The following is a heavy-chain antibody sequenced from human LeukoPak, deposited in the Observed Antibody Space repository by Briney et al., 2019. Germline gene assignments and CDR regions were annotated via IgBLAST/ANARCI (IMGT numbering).Heavy chain of an antibody. D-gene: IGHD6-19*01. CDR3: AKGAFSSGWYQRVVHHDI. CDR2: ISYDGSNK. CDR1: GFTFSSYG. Sequence: PGGSLRLSCAASGFTFSSYGMHWVRQAPGKGLEWVAVISYDGSNKYYADSVKGRFTISRDNSKNTLYLQMNSLRAEDTAVYYCAKGAFSSGWYQRVVHHDIWGQGTMVTVSS. J-gene: IGHJ3*02. V-gene: IGHV3-30*18.